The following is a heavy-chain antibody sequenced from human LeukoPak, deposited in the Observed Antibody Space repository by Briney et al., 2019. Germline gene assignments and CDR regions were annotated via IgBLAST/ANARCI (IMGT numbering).Heavy chain of an antibody. CDR3: ARDRRHYYDSSGYSDYYYYMDV. CDR2: IYYSGST. D-gene: IGHD3-22*01. Sequence: SETLSLTCTVSGGSISSGGYYWSWIRQHPGKGLEWIGYIYYSGSTYYNPSLKSRVTISVDTSKNQFSLKLSSVTAADTAVYYCARDRRHYYDSSGYSDYYYYMDVWGKGTTATVSS. V-gene: IGHV4-31*03. CDR1: GGSISSGGYY. J-gene: IGHJ6*03.